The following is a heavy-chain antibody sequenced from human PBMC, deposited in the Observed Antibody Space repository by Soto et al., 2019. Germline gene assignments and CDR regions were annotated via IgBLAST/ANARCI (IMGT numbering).Heavy chain of an antibody. Sequence: EAQLLESGGGLIHPGGPLRLSCAASGLTYSSHGMSWVRQAPGKGLGGIAGLSRGGGSTYYADSVKGRFTISRDNSKNTLDLIMNSLRVEDTALYYCARDGQYRTDGFDIWGQGTMVTVSS. CDR2: LSRGGGST. J-gene: IGHJ3*02. CDR1: GLTYSSHG. D-gene: IGHD5-12*01. V-gene: IGHV3-23*01. CDR3: ARDGQYRTDGFDI.